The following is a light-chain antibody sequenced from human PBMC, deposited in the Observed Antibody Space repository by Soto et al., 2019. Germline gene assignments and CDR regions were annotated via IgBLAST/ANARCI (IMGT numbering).Light chain of an antibody. CDR2: GNS. CDR1: SSNIGSNT. Sequence: QSVLTQAPSASGTPGQRVTISCSGSSSNIGSNTVHWYQQLPGTAPKLLIYGNSNRPSGVPDRFSGSKSGTSASLAITGLQAEDEADYYCQSYDSSLSAPYVFGTGTKVTVL. CDR3: QSYDSSLSAPYV. V-gene: IGLV1-40*01. J-gene: IGLJ1*01.